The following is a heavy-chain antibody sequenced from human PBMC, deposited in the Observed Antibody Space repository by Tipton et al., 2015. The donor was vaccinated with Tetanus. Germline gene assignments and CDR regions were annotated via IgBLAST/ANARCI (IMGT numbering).Heavy chain of an antibody. CDR2: IYSGDTT. J-gene: IGHJ4*02. D-gene: IGHD3-10*01. CDR3: ATSPHTRMVHC. V-gene: IGHV3-53*01. Sequence: GSLRLSCAASGFTVSNNYMTWVRQAPGKGLEWVSVIYSGDTTDYADSVEGRFTISRDNSKSILYLQMNSLRAEDTAVYYCATSPHTRMVHCWGQGTLVTVSS. CDR1: GFTVSNNY.